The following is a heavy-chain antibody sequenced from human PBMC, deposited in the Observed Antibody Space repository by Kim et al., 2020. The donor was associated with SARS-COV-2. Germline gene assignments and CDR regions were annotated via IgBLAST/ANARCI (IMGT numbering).Heavy chain of an antibody. Sequence: GGSLRLSCAASGFTFSSYAMSWVRQAPGKGLEWVSAMSASGGGTYYADSVKGRFTISRDNSKNTLYLQMNSLRAEDTAVYYCAKRAFGVAYYYCGMDVWGQGTTVTVSS. D-gene: IGHD3-3*01. CDR3: AKRAFGVAYYYCGMDV. CDR2: MSASGGGT. V-gene: IGHV3-23*01. CDR1: GFTFSSYA. J-gene: IGHJ6*02.